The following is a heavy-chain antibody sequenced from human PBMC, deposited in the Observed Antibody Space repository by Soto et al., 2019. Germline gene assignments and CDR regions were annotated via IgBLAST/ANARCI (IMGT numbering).Heavy chain of an antibody. J-gene: IGHJ3*02. V-gene: IGHV4-59*05. Sequence: PSETLSLTCTVSGGSISSYYWSWIRQPPGKGLEWIGSIYYSGSTYYNPSLKSRVTISVDTSKNQFSLKLSSVTAADTAVYYCARWGSSWSSEDAFEIWGQGTMVTGSS. D-gene: IGHD6-13*01. CDR1: GGSISSYY. CDR3: ARWGSSWSSEDAFEI. CDR2: IYYSGST.